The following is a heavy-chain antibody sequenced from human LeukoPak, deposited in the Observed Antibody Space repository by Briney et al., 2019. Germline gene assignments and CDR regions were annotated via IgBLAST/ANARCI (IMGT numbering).Heavy chain of an antibody. D-gene: IGHD1-26*01. J-gene: IGHJ6*02. V-gene: IGHV4-59*01. CDR3: ARYSGSYWDYYYGMDV. CDR1: GGSISSYY. CDR2: IYYSGST. Sequence: PSETLSLTCTVSGGSISSYYWSWIRQPPGKGREWMGYIYYSGSTNYNPSLKSRVTISVDTSKNQFSLKLSSLTAADTAVYYCARYSGSYWDYYYGMDVWGQGTTVTVSS.